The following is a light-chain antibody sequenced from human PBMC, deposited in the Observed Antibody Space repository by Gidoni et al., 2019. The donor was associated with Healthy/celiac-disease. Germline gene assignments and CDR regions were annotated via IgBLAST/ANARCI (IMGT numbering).Light chain of an antibody. CDR2: GKN. V-gene: IGLV3-19*01. Sequence: SSELTQDPAASVALGQTVRITCQGDSLRSYYASWYQQKPGQAPVLVIYGKNNRPSGIPDRFSGSSSGNTASLTITGAQAEDEADYYCNSRDSSGNHSVFGTGTKVTVL. CDR3: NSRDSSGNHSV. CDR1: SLRSYY. J-gene: IGLJ1*01.